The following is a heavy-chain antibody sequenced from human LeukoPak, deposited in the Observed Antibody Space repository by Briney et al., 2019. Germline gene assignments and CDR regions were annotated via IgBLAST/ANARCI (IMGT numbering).Heavy chain of an antibody. CDR3: ARGPSGYHNT. D-gene: IGHD5-12*01. J-gene: IGHJ4*02. CDR2: IKQDGSEK. CDR1: GFSFSDYW. V-gene: IGHV3-7*01. Sequence: PGGSLRLSCAASGFSFSDYWMTWVRQAPGKGLEWVANIKQDGSEKYYVDSVKGRFTISRDNAQNSLYLQMNSLRAEDTAVYYCARGPSGYHNTGGQGTLVTVSS.